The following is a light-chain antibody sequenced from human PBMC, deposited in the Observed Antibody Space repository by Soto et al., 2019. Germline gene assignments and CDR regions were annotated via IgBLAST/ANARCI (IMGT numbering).Light chain of an antibody. CDR1: SNDVGAYSY. CDR2: EVN. CDR3: SSYAGINNLV. V-gene: IGLV2-8*01. Sequence: QSALTQPPSASGSPGQSVTISCTGTSNDVGAYSYVSWYQQYPGKAPKLVIFEVNKRPSGVPDRFSGSKSVNTASLTVSGLQAEDEADYYCSSYAGINNLVFGGGTKLTVL. J-gene: IGLJ2*01.